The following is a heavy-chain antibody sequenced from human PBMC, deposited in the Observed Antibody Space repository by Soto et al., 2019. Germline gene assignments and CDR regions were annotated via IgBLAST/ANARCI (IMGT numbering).Heavy chain of an antibody. D-gene: IGHD3-10*01. CDR1: GFPFTSYG. V-gene: IGHV3-30*03. CDR2: ISYDGSNK. J-gene: IGHJ4*02. CDR3: VGGQFYFDY. Sequence: QVQLVESGGGVVQPGRSLRLSCAASGFPFTSYGMHWVREGPGKGLEWLAVISYDGSNKFYADCVKGQFTISRDNSKNTLYLQMNSLRPEDTALYYCVGGQFYFDYRGQGTLVIVSS.